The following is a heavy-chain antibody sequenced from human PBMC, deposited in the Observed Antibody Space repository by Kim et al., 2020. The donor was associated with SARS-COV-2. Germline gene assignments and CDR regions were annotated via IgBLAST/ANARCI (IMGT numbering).Heavy chain of an antibody. D-gene: IGHD6-13*01. Sequence: SVKVSCKASGGTFSSYTISWVRQAPGQGLEWMGRIIPILGIANYAQKFQGRVTITADKSTSTAYMELSSLRSEDTAVYYCAIIGSWYRPYVDYWGQGTLVTVSS. V-gene: IGHV1-69*02. CDR2: IIPILGIA. CDR1: GGTFSSYT. CDR3: AIIGSWYRPYVDY. J-gene: IGHJ4*02.